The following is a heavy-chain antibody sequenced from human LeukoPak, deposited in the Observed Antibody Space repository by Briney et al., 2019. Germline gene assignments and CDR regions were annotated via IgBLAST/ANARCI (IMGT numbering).Heavy chain of an antibody. J-gene: IGHJ4*02. D-gene: IGHD2-21*02. Sequence: ASVKVSCKASGYTFTSYDINWVRQATGQGLEWMGWIRAYNGNTNYAQKLQGRVTMTTDTSTSTAYMELRSLRSDDTAVYYCARDPGSGGDLKYWGQGTLVTVSS. CDR3: ARDPGSGGDLKY. CDR1: GYTFTSYD. CDR2: IRAYNGNT. V-gene: IGHV1-18*01.